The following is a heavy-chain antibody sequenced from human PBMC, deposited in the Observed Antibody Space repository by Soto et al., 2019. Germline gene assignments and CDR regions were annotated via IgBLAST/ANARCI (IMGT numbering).Heavy chain of an antibody. J-gene: IGHJ4*02. V-gene: IGHV1-3*04. CDR1: GYIFTDFG. CDR2: IHTGNGNT. CDR3: ARGIAVAGNF. Sequence: QVQLVQSGAEVKKPGASVTLSCKTSGYIFTDFGIHWVRQAPGQRLEWMGWIHTGNGNTKSSQHVQDRVTFTTDTSASTAYMELSSLTSEDTAVYFCARGIAVAGNFWGQGTLVIVSS. D-gene: IGHD6-19*01.